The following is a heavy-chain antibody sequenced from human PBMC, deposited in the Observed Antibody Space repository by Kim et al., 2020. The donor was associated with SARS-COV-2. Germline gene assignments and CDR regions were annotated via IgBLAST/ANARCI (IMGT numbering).Heavy chain of an antibody. CDR1: GGSISSSSYY. D-gene: IGHD6-13*01. CDR3: ARHLHSGVAAAELFDY. J-gene: IGHJ4*02. CDR2: IYYSGST. Sequence: SETLSLTCTVSGGSISSSSYYWGWIRQPPGKGLEWIGSIYYSGSTYYNPSLKSRVTISVDTSKNQFSLKLSSVTAADTAVYYCARHLHSGVAAAELFDYWGQGTLVTVSS. V-gene: IGHV4-39*01.